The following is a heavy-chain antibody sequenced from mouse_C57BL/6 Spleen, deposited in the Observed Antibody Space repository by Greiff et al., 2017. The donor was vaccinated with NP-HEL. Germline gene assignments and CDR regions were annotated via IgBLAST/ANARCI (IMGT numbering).Heavy chain of an antibody. CDR2: INYDGSST. CDR3: ARESYAMDY. J-gene: IGHJ4*01. CDR1: GFTFSDYY. Sequence: EVKLVESEGGLVQPGSSMKLSCTASGFTFSDYYMAWVRQVPEKGLEWVANINYDGSSTYYLDSLKSRFIIPRDNAKNSRYLQMSSLKSEDTATDYCARESYAMDYWGQGTSVTVSS. V-gene: IGHV5-16*01.